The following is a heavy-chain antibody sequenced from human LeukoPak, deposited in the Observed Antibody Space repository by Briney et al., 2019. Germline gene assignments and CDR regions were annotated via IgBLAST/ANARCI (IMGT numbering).Heavy chain of an antibody. V-gene: IGHV3-23*01. J-gene: IGHJ3*02. Sequence: GGSLRLSCAASGFTFSSYAMNWVRQAPGKGLEWVSGISGRGSSTYYADSVKGRFTISRDNSKNTLCLQMNSLRAEDTALYYCAKDEKDSGYGLDAFDIWGQGTMVTVSS. CDR3: AKDEKDSGYGLDAFDI. D-gene: IGHD5-12*01. CDR2: ISGRGSST. CDR1: GFTFSSYA.